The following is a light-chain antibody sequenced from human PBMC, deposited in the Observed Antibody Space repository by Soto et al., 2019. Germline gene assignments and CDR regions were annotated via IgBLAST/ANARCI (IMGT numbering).Light chain of an antibody. V-gene: IGKV3-11*01. CDR1: QSVTSY. Sequence: EIVLTQSPATLSLSPGERATLSCRAGQSVTSYLAWYQQKPGQAPRLLIYDASNRATGIPARFSGSGSGTDFTLTISSLEPEDFAFYYCQQRSNWPPTFGQGTKVEI. J-gene: IGKJ1*01. CDR2: DAS. CDR3: QQRSNWPPT.